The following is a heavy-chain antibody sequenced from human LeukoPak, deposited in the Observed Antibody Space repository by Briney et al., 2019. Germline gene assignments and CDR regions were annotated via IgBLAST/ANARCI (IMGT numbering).Heavy chain of an antibody. J-gene: IGHJ4*02. CDR3: AKFYDISTGYFDC. Sequence: GTSLRLSCAASGFSFSSYGMHWVRQGPGKGLEWVAVISYDGSHKYYADSVKGRFAISRDHSKNTLYLQMNSLRAEDTAVYYCAKFYDISTGYFDCWGQGTLVTVSS. CDR1: GFSFSSYG. D-gene: IGHD3-9*01. CDR2: ISYDGSHK. V-gene: IGHV3-30*18.